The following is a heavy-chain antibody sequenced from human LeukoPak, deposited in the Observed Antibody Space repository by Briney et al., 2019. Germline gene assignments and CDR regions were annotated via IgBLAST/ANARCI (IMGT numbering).Heavy chain of an antibody. D-gene: IGHD2-15*01. J-gene: IGHJ6*03. CDR2: IYYSGST. Sequence: SETLSLTCTVSGGSISSYYWSWIRQPPGKGLEWIGYIYYSGSTNYNPSLKSRVTISVDTSKNQFSLKLSSVTAADTAVYYCARSAEGYCSGGSCYSYYYYMDVWGKGTTVTVSS. V-gene: IGHV4-59*01. CDR1: GGSISSYY. CDR3: ARSAEGYCSGGSCYSYYYYMDV.